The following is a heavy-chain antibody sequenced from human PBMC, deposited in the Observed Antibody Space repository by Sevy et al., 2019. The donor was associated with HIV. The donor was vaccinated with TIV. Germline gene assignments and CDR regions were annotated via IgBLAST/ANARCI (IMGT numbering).Heavy chain of an antibody. D-gene: IGHD2-2*01. CDR1: GGSFSGYY. CDR2: ITHSGST. Sequence: SETLSLTCAVHGGSFSGYYWNWIRQPPGKGLEWIGEITHSGSTNYNPSLKSRVTISVDTSKNQFSLKLSSVTAADTAVYYCARSPPIVVVPGAPSWFDPWGQGTLVTVSS. J-gene: IGHJ5*02. V-gene: IGHV4-34*01. CDR3: ARSPPIVVVPGAPSWFDP.